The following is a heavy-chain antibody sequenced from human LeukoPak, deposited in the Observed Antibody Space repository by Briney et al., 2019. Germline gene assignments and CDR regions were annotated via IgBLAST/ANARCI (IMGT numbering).Heavy chain of an antibody. CDR2: INPNSGGT. CDR3: ARDRVRFLEWLLGY. J-gene: IGHJ4*02. V-gene: IGHV1-2*02. Sequence: ASVTVSCTASGYTFTSYGISWVRQAPGQGLEWMGWINPNSGGTNYAQKFQGRVTMTRDTSISTAYMELSRLRSDDTAVYYCARDRVRFLEWLLGYWGQGTLVTVSS. CDR1: GYTFTSYG. D-gene: IGHD3-3*01.